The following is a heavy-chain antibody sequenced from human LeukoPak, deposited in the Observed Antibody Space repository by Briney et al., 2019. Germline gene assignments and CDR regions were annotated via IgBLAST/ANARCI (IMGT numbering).Heavy chain of an antibody. D-gene: IGHD3-16*01. J-gene: IGHJ4*02. CDR2: INPKNAGT. V-gene: IGHV1-2*02. CDR1: GYTFTGHY. CDR3: AKTLYVRAVPGGLDY. Sequence: ASAKVSCKASGYTFTGHYMHWVRQVPGQGLEWMGWINPKNAGTNYAQKFQGRVTMTRDTSISTVYMEVSRLTSDDTAVYYCAKTLYVRAVPGGLDYWGQGTLVTVSS.